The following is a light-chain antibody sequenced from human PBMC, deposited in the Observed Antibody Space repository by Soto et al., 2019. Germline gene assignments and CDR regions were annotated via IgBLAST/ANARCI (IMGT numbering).Light chain of an antibody. Sequence: DIQMAQSPSSLSASVGDRVTITCRASHDIRNDLLWYQQKPGKAPKRLIYGASSLQSGVPSRFSGSGSGTEFTRTISSLQPEDFATYYCLQHNNYPYTFGQGNNLDIK. CDR1: HDIRND. V-gene: IGKV1-17*01. J-gene: IGKJ2*01. CDR2: GAS. CDR3: LQHNNYPYT.